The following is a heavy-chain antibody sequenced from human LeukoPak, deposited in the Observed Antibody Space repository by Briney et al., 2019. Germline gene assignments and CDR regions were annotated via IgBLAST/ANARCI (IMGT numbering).Heavy chain of an antibody. CDR3: EKLTSVWFGEFGGLNWFDP. D-gene: IGHD3-10*01. V-gene: IGHV3-23*01. CDR2: ISGSGGST. CDR1: GFTFSSYA. J-gene: IGHJ5*02. Sequence: PGGSLRLSCAASGFTFSSYAMSWVRQAPGKGLEWVSAISGSGGSTYYADSVKGRFTISRDNSKDTLYLQMNSLRAEDTAVYYCEKLTSVWFGEFGGLNWFDPWGQGTLVTVSS.